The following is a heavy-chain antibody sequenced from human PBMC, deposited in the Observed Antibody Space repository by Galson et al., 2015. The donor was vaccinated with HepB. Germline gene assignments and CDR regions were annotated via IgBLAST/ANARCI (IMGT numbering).Heavy chain of an antibody. J-gene: IGHJ2*01. V-gene: IGHV3-30*18. CDR3: TKGRYLYGGWFFDL. CDR2: ISYDATSE. Sequence: SLRLSCAASGFTFNTYGMHWIRQAPGKGLEWVTLISYDATSEYYADSVRGRFIISRDNSKNTLYLQMTSLRPEDTAVYYCTKGRYLYGGWFFDLWGRGTLVTVSS. CDR1: GFTFNTYG. D-gene: IGHD3-9*01.